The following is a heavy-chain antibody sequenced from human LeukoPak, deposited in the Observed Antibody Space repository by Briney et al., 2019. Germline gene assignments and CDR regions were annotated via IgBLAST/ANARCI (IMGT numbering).Heavy chain of an antibody. D-gene: IGHD2-15*01. J-gene: IGHJ4*02. CDR1: GFTFSSYA. V-gene: IGHV3-23*01. Sequence: GGSLRLSCAASGFTFSSYAMTWVRQAPGKGLEWVSVISGSGGSTYYADSVKGGFTIYRDNAKKRVYMEMNSLRVEDTAVYYCVKRQCSGGSCYFIDYWGQGTLVTVSS. CDR2: ISGSGGST. CDR3: VKRQCSGGSCYFIDY.